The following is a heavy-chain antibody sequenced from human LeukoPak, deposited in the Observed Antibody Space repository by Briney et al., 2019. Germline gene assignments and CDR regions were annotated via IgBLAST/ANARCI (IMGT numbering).Heavy chain of an antibody. J-gene: IGHJ6*03. Sequence: SETLALTCAVYGGSFSGYYWSWIRQPPGKGLEWIGNIYYSGSTNYNPSLKSRVTISVDTSKNQFSLKLSSVTAADTAVYYCTRGSIAYYYMDVWGKGTTVTISS. D-gene: IGHD3-22*01. CDR1: GGSFSGYY. CDR3: TRGSIAYYYMDV. CDR2: IYYSGST. V-gene: IGHV4-59*01.